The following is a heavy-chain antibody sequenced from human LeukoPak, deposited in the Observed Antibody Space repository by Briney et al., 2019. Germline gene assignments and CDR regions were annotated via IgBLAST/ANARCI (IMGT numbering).Heavy chain of an antibody. CDR1: GYSFTSYW. Sequence: GESLKISCKGSGYSFTSYWIGWVRQMPGKGLEWMGIIYPGDSDTRYSPSFQGQVTISADKSISTAYLQWSSLKASDTAMYYCARHSITMVRGVIFWDAFDIWGQGTMVTVSS. CDR2: IYPGDSDT. CDR3: ARHSITMVRGVIFWDAFDI. V-gene: IGHV5-51*01. D-gene: IGHD3-10*01. J-gene: IGHJ3*02.